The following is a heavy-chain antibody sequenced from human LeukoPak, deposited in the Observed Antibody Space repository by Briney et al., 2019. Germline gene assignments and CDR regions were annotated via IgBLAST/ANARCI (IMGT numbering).Heavy chain of an antibody. CDR1: GFTFSSYS. J-gene: IGHJ4*02. D-gene: IGHD3-22*01. CDR3: AKDDIWYDRSGYPLKD. V-gene: IGHV3-21*01. Sequence: GGSLRLSCAASGFTFSSYSMNWVRQAPGKGLEWVSSISSSSSYIYYADSVKGRFTISRDNSKNTLYLQMNSLRAEDTAVYYCAKDDIWYDRSGYPLKDWGRGTLVTVSS. CDR2: ISSSSSYI.